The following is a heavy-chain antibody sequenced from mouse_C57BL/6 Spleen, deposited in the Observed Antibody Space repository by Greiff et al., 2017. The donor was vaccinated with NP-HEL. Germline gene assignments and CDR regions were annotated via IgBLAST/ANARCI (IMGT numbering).Heavy chain of an antibody. Sequence: VQLKESGAELAKPGASVKLSCKASGYTFTSYWMHWVKQRPGQGLEWIGYINPSSGYTKYNQKFKDKATLTADKSSSTAYMQLSSLTYEDSAVYYCARDYSNYVGGFDYWGQGTTLTVSS. V-gene: IGHV1-7*01. D-gene: IGHD2-5*01. CDR1: GYTFTSYW. CDR3: ARDYSNYVGGFDY. J-gene: IGHJ2*01. CDR2: INPSSGYT.